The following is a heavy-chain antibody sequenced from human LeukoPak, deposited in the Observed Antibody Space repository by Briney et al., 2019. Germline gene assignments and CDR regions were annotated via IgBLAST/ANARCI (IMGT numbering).Heavy chain of an antibody. J-gene: IGHJ5*02. CDR2: IYTSGST. CDR1: GGSISSYY. V-gene: IGHV4-4*07. Sequence: SETLSLTCTVSGGSISSYYWSWIRQPAGKGLEWIGRIYTSGSTNYNPSLKGRVTMSVDTSKNQFSLKLSSVTAADTAVYYCARDRYCSGGSCYSSSSNWFDPWGQGTLVTVSS. D-gene: IGHD2-15*01. CDR3: ARDRYCSGGSCYSSSSNWFDP.